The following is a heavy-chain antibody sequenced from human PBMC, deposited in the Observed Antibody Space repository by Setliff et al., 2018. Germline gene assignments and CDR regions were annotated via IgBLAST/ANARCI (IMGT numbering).Heavy chain of an antibody. CDR3: ARGDFWVVGGAFDI. Sequence: GASVKVSCKASGYTFTSYAMNWVRQAPGQGLEWMGWFNTYTGNPTYAQGFTGRFVFSLDTSVSTAYLQISSLKAEDTAVYYCARGDFWVVGGAFDIWGQGTMVTVSS. V-gene: IGHV7-4-1*02. CDR2: FNTYTGNP. J-gene: IGHJ3*02. D-gene: IGHD3-3*01. CDR1: GYTFTSYA.